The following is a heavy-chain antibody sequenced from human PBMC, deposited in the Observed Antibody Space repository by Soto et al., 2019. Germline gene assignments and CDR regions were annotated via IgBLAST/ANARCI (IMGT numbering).Heavy chain of an antibody. CDR1: GFTFSSYG. J-gene: IGHJ6*02. D-gene: IGHD2-15*01. CDR2: IWYDGSNK. CDR3: ARERLRRWSVYYYGMDV. Sequence: QVQLVESGGGVVQPGRSLRLSCAASGFTFSSYGMHWVRQAPGKGLEWVAVIWYDGSNKYYADSVKGRFTISRDNSKNTLYLQMNSLRAEDTAVYYCARERLRRWSVYYYGMDVWGQGTTVTVSS. V-gene: IGHV3-33*01.